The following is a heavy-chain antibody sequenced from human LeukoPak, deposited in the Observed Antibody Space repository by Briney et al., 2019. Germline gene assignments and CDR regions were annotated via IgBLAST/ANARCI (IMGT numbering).Heavy chain of an antibody. J-gene: IGHJ5*02. CDR3: ARSDSSGYNWFDP. CDR2: IYYSGST. D-gene: IGHD3-22*01. Sequence: SETLSLTCTVSGGSMSSYYWSWIRQPSGKGLEWIGYIYYSGSTNYNPSLKSRVTISVDTSKNQFSLKLSSVTAADTAVYYCARSDSSGYNWFDPWGQGTLVTVSS. V-gene: IGHV4-59*08. CDR1: GGSMSSYY.